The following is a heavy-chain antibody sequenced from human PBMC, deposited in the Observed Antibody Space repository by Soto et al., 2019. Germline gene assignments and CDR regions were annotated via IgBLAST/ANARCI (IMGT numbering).Heavy chain of an antibody. CDR3: AREWGLLPYYVMNV. V-gene: IGHV4-61*03. CDR2: ISYTGRT. D-gene: IGHD7-27*01. CDR1: GDSVTSGSYY. J-gene: IGHJ6*02. Sequence: KPSETLSLTCIASGDSVTSGSYYWTWLRQPPGKGLEWIGYISYTGRTKYNPSLQSRVTISVDTSKNDFSLNLSSVTAADTAVYFCAREWGLLPYYVMNVWGHGTAVTVSS.